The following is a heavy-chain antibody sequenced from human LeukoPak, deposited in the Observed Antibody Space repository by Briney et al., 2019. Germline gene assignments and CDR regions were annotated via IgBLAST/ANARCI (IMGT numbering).Heavy chain of an antibody. Sequence: SGTLSLTCTVSGGSISSYYWSWIRQPPGKGLEWIGYIYYSGSTNYNPSLKSRVTISVDTSKNQFSLKLSSVTAADTAVYYCARGFAFDIWGQGTTVTVSS. J-gene: IGHJ3*02. CDR3: ARGFAFDI. CDR2: IYYSGST. CDR1: GGSISSYY. V-gene: IGHV4-59*01.